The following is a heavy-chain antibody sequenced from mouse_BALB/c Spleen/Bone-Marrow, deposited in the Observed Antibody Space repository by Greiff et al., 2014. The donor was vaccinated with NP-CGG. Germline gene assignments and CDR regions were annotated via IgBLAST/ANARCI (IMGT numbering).Heavy chain of an antibody. V-gene: IGHV1S53*03. CDR3: KISPYFCGRKAKWYFDV. D-gene: IGHD1-1*01. CDR2: ISPGNGDI. J-gene: IGHJ1*01. Sequence: QVQLKHSDTELVKPGASVKISCKASGYTFTDHAIHWVKQRPEQGLEWIGYISPGNGDIKYNAKFRGKATLTADKSSSTAYMQLNSLTSEDSALYVCKISPYFCGRKAKWYFDVWGAGTMVTVSA. CDR1: GYTFTDHA.